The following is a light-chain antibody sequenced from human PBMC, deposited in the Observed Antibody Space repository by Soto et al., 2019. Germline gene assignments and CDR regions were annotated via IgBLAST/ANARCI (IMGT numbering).Light chain of an antibody. V-gene: IGKV1-27*01. CDR2: AAA. J-gene: IGKJ3*01. Sequence: DIQMTQSPSSLSASVGDRVTITCRASQGINNYLAWYQQKPGKVPELLIYAAATLQSGVPPRFSGSGSGTGFTLTINSLQPEDVATYYCQNYNSGPLTFGPGTKVDIK. CDR3: QNYNSGPLT. CDR1: QGINNY.